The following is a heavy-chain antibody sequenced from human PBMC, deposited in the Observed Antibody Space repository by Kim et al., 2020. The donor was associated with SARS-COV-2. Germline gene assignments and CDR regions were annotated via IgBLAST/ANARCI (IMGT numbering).Heavy chain of an antibody. Sequence: YNPPHKSRVTISVDASKNQFSLKLSSVTAADTAVYYCARVGGGQGYYFDYWGQGTLVTVSS. D-gene: IGHD2-15*01. CDR3: ARVGGGQGYYFDY. J-gene: IGHJ4*02. V-gene: IGHV4-59*01.